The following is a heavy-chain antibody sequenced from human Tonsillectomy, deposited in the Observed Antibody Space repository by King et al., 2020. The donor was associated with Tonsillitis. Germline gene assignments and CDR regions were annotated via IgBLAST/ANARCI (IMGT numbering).Heavy chain of an antibody. CDR1: GFTFDDYA. CDR2: ISWNSGSI. V-gene: IGHV3-9*01. J-gene: IGHJ4*02. CDR3: AKDMGQWLGGGLDY. D-gene: IGHD6-19*01. Sequence: VQLVESGGGLVQPGRSLRLSCAAYGFTFDDYAMYWVRQAPGKGLEWVSGISWNSGSIDYADSVKGRFTISRDNAKNSLYLQMNSLRAEDTALYYCAKDMGQWLGGGLDYWGQGTLVTVSS.